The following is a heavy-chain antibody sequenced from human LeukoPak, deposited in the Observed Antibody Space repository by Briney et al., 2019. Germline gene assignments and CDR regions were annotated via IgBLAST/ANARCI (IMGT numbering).Heavy chain of an antibody. V-gene: IGHV3-48*04. J-gene: IGHJ4*02. D-gene: IGHD1-26*01. CDR1: GFTFSSYS. Sequence: GGSLRLSCAASGFTFSSYSMNWVREAPGEGLEWGSYISSSSSTIYYADSVKGRFTISRDNAKNSLYLQMNSLRAEDTAVYYCAREGGSYYWFDYWGQGTLVTVSS. CDR3: AREGGSYYWFDY. CDR2: ISSSSSTI.